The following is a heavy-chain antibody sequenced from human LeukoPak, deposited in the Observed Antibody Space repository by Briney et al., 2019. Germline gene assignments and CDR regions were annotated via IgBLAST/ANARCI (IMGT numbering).Heavy chain of an antibody. CDR1: GFTFGDYA. J-gene: IGHJ4*02. D-gene: IGHD6-19*01. Sequence: GGSLRLSCTASGFTFGDYAMSWFRQAPGKGLEWVGFIRSKAYGGTTEYAASVKGRFTISRDDSKSIAYLQMNSLKTEDTAVYYCTRELKTSGWYQIFDYWGQGTLVTVSS. CDR2: IRSKAYGGTT. V-gene: IGHV3-49*03. CDR3: TRELKTSGWYQIFDY.